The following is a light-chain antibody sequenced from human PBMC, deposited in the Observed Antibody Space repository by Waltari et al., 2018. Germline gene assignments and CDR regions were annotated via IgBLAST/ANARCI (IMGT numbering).Light chain of an antibody. V-gene: IGKV3-11*01. CDR1: QSVGSS. Sequence: LTQSPATLSLSPGETATLSCRASQSVGSSLAWYQQKPGQAPRLLIYDASKRATGIPARFSGSGSGTDFTLTISSLESEDFAVYYCQQRTNWPPIFSFGPGTKVDIK. J-gene: IGKJ3*01. CDR2: DAS. CDR3: QQRTNWPPIFS.